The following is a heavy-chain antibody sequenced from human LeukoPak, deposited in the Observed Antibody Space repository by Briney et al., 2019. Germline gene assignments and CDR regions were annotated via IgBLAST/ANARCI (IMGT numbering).Heavy chain of an antibody. Sequence: GGSLRLSCAASGFTFSSYAMHWVRQAPGKGLEWVAFIRYDGSNKYYADSVKGRFTISRDNSKNTLYLQMNSLRAEDTAVYYCARDLPYYDILTGYLPYGMDVWGQGTTVTVSS. D-gene: IGHD3-9*01. CDR2: IRYDGSNK. CDR3: ARDLPYYDILTGYLPYGMDV. CDR1: GFTFSSYA. J-gene: IGHJ6*02. V-gene: IGHV3-30*02.